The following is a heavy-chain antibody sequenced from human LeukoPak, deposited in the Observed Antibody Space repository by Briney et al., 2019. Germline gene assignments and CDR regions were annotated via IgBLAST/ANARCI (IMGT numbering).Heavy chain of an antibody. J-gene: IGHJ4*02. D-gene: IGHD4-17*01. Sequence: GGSLRLSCAASGFTFSSYEMNWVRQAPGTGLEWVSYISSSGSTIYYADSVKGRFTISRDNAKNSLYLQMNSLRAEDTAVYYCARNNYGDYESFDYWGQGTLVTVSS. CDR3: ARNNYGDYESFDY. V-gene: IGHV3-48*03. CDR1: GFTFSSYE. CDR2: ISSSGSTI.